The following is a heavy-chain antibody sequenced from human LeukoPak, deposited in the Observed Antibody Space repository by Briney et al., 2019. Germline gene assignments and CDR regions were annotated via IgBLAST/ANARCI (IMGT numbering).Heavy chain of an antibody. D-gene: IGHD1-1*01. CDR3: VKLRTGTATNFDY. CDR2: ISGAGGST. J-gene: IGHJ4*02. V-gene: IGHV3-23*01. CDR1: GFTFRSYA. Sequence: GGSLRLSCAASGFTFRSYAMSWVRQAPGKGLGWVSGISGAGGSTYYADSVKGRFTISRDNSKDTLYLQMNSLRAEDTAIYYCVKLRTGTATNFDYWGQGTLVTVSS.